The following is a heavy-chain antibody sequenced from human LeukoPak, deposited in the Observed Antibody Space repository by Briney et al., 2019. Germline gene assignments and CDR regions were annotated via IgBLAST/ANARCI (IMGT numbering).Heavy chain of an antibody. CDR2: IYPGDSDT. J-gene: IGHJ6*02. D-gene: IGHD6-13*01. V-gene: IGHV5-51*01. CDR1: GYSFTSYW. CDR3: ARDVRAAAGHPYYYYGMDV. Sequence: GESLQISCKGSGYSFTSYWIGWVRQMPGKGLEWMGIIYPGDSDTRYSPSFQGQVTISADKSISTAYLQWSSLKASDTAMYYCARDVRAAAGHPYYYYGMDVWGQGTTVTVSS.